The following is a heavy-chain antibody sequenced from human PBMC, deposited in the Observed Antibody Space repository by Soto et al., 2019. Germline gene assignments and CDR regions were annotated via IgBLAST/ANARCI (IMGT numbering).Heavy chain of an antibody. CDR2: ISSSSSFI. J-gene: IGHJ4*02. V-gene: IGHV3-21*01. D-gene: IGHD3-22*01. Sequence: EVQLVESGGGLVKPGGSLRLSCAASGFTFSSNTMTWVRQAPGKGLEWVSSISSSSSFIYYADSVKGRFTISRDNAKNSLSLHMNSLRADDAAVYYCARDTCRDSVCSCRYWGQGTLVTVSS. CDR1: GFTFSSNT. CDR3: ARDTCRDSVCSCRY.